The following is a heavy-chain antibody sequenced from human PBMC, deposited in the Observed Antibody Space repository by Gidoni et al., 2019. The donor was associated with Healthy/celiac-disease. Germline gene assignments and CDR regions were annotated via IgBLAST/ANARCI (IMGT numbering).Heavy chain of an antibody. CDR2: ISWNSGSI. D-gene: IGHD2-2*01. J-gene: IGHJ6*02. V-gene: IGHV3-9*01. CDR1: GFTFDDYA. CDR3: AKDINCISTSCPYYGMDV. Sequence: EVQLVESGGGLVQPGRSLRLSCAASGFTFDDYAMHWVRQAPGKGLEWVSGISWNSGSIGYADSVKGRFTISRDNAKNSLYLQMNSLRAEDTALYYCAKDINCISTSCPYYGMDVWGQGTTVTVSS.